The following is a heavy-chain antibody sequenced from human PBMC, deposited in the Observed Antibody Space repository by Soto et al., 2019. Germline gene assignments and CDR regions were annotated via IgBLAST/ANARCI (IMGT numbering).Heavy chain of an antibody. Sequence: GGSLRLSCAASGFTFDDYAMHWVRQAPGKGLEWVSGISWNSGSIGYADSVKGRFTISRDNAKNSLYLQMNSLRAEDTALYYCAKGSTTATAGLDFDYWGQGTLVTVSS. J-gene: IGHJ4*02. D-gene: IGHD2-21*02. V-gene: IGHV3-9*01. CDR2: ISWNSGSI. CDR1: GFTFDDYA. CDR3: AKGSTTATAGLDFDY.